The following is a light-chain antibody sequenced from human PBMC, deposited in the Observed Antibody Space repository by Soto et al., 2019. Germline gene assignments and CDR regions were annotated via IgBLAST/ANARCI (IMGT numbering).Light chain of an antibody. Sequence: ETVLTQSPGTLSLSPGERATLSCRASQSVSSSYLAWYQQKPGQAPRLLIYDASSRATGIPDRFSGSGSGTDFTLTISRLEPEDFATYYCQQYNSYPFTFGPGTKVDIK. CDR3: QQYNSYPFT. J-gene: IGKJ3*01. CDR2: DAS. V-gene: IGKV3-20*01. CDR1: QSVSSSY.